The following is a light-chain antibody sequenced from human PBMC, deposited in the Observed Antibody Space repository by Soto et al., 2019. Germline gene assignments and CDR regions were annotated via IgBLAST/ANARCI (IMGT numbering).Light chain of an antibody. CDR1: SSDVGGYKY. J-gene: IGLJ7*01. Sequence: QSALTKPASVSGSPGQSITISCTGTSSDVGGYKYVSWYQHQSGKAPKLMIYEVSNRPSGVSNRFSGSKSGNTASLTISGLQAEDEADYYCSSYTISNTLVFGGGTQLTVL. CDR3: SSYTISNTLV. CDR2: EVS. V-gene: IGLV2-14*01.